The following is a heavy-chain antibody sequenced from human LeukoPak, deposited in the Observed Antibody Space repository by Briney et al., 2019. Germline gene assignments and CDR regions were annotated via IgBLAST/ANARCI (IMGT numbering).Heavy chain of an antibody. J-gene: IGHJ4*02. Sequence: GGSLRLSCAASGFTFSSYAMHWVRQAPGKGLEWVAVISYDGSNKYYADSVKGRFTISRDNSKNTLFLQMNSLRGEDTAVYYCARDRARDGYNQGRVFDYWGQGTLVTVSS. CDR1: GFTFSSYA. D-gene: IGHD5-24*01. CDR2: ISYDGSNK. V-gene: IGHV3-30-3*01. CDR3: ARDRARDGYNQGRVFDY.